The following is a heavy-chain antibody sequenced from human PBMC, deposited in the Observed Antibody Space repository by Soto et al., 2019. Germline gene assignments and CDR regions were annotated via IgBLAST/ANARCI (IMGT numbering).Heavy chain of an antibody. J-gene: IGHJ4*01. CDR1: GFTFSTYA. D-gene: IGHD3-22*01. CDR3: ATLYYYDSSDHLTFDY. CDR2: ISSSGTYI. Sequence: PGGSLRLSCAASGFTFSTYAMNWVRQAPGKGLEWVSSISSSGTYIYYADSVKGRFTISRDNAKNSLYLQMNSLRAEDTAVYYCATLYYYDSSDHLTFDYWGHGTLVTVSS. V-gene: IGHV3-21*01.